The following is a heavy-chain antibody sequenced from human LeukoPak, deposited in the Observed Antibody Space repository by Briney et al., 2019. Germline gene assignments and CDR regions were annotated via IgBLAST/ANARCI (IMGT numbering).Heavy chain of an antibody. V-gene: IGHV3-7*01. J-gene: IGHJ4*02. Sequence: GGSLRLSCAASGFTFSSYWMSWVRQAPGKGLEWVANIKQDGSEKYYVDSVKGRFTISRDNAKNSLYLQMNSLRAEDTAVYYCSRDSWEPYFDYWGQGTLVTVSS. CDR2: IKQDGSEK. D-gene: IGHD1-26*01. CDR1: GFTFSSYW. CDR3: SRDSWEPYFDY.